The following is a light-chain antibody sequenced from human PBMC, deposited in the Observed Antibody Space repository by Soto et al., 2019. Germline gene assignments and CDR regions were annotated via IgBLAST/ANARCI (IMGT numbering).Light chain of an antibody. V-gene: IGKV3-15*01. CDR1: QSVSNN. J-gene: IGKJ5*01. Sequence: EIMMTQSPATLSVSPGERVTLSCRASQSVSNNLAWYQQKPGQAPRLLIYYASTRATGIPPRFSGSGSGTEFTLTISSLQSEDFALYYCQQYNDWPPTTFGQGTRLEIK. CDR2: YAS. CDR3: QQYNDWPPTT.